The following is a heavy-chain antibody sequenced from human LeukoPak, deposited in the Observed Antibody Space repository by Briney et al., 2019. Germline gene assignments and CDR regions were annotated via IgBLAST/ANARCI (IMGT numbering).Heavy chain of an antibody. V-gene: IGHV3-21*01. CDR1: GFTFSSYS. CDR2: ISSSSYI. D-gene: IGHD3-10*01. J-gene: IGHJ4*02. Sequence: PGGSLRLSCAASGFTFSSYSMNWVRQAPGKGLEWVSSISSSSYIYYADSVKGRFTISRDNAKNSLYLQMSSLRAEDTAVYYCARSSSGSYYNGFDYWGQGTLVTVSS. CDR3: ARSSSGSYYNGFDY.